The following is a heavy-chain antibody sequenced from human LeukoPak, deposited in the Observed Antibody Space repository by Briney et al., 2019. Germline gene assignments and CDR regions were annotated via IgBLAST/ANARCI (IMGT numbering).Heavy chain of an antibody. V-gene: IGHV1-2*02. CDR2: INPNSGGT. J-gene: IGHJ6*03. CDR1: GYTFTGYY. CDR3: ARDQTGGLGLQWFGEFQYYMDV. D-gene: IGHD3-10*01. Sequence: ASVKLSCKASGYTFTGYYMHWVRQAPGQGLEWMGWINPNSGGTNYAQKFQGRVTMTRDTPISTAYMELSRLRSDDTAVYYCARDQTGGLGLQWFGEFQYYMDVWGKGTTVTVSS.